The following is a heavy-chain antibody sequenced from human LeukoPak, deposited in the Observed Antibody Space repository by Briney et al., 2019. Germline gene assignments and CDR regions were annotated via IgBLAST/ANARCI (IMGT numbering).Heavy chain of an antibody. V-gene: IGHV3-43*02. J-gene: IGHJ4*02. CDR2: ISGHGGST. CDR1: GFTFHDYA. Sequence: PGRSLRLACAASGFTFHDYAMHWVRHAPGKGLEWVSLISGHGGSTYYADSVKGRFTISRDNSKNSLYLQMNSLRAEDTALYYCAKDARFSNNWYAAYFDYWGQGTLVTVSS. CDR3: AKDARFSNNWYAAYFDY. D-gene: IGHD6-13*01.